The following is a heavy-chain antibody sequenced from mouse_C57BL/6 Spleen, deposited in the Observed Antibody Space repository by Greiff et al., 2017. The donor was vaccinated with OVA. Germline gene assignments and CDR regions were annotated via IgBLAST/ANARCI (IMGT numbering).Heavy chain of an antibody. V-gene: IGHV5-4*03. J-gene: IGHJ2*01. CDR2: ISDGGSYT. CDR3: ARGLVSYYFDY. CDR1: GFTFSSYA. D-gene: IGHD2-2*01. Sequence: EVKLMESGGGLVKPGGSLKLSCAASGFTFSSYAMSWVRQTPEKRLEWVATISDGGSYTYYPDNVKGRFTISRDNAKNNLYLQMSHLKSEDTAMYYCARGLVSYYFDYWGQGTTLTVSS.